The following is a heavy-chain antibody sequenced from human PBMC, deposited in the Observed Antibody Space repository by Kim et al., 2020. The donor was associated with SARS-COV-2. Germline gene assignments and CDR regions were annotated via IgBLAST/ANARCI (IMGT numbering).Heavy chain of an antibody. V-gene: IGHV1-2*06. CDR3: ARGHYYYDSSGYLSYDY. CDR1: GYTFTGYY. Sequence: ASVKVSCKASGYTFTGYYMHWVRQAPGQGLEWMERINPNSGGTNYAQKFQGRVTMTRDTSISTAYMELSRLRSDDTAVYYCARGHYYYDSSGYLSYDYWGQGTLVTVSS. CDR2: INPNSGGT. D-gene: IGHD3-22*01. J-gene: IGHJ4*02.